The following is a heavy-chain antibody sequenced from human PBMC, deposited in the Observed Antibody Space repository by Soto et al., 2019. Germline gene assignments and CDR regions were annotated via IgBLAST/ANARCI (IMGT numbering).Heavy chain of an antibody. CDR1: GFRFSTYW. CDR2: IDQDGSET. V-gene: IGHV3-7*01. D-gene: IGHD2-8*01. CDR3: ARALRVYCTNGVCYTLFDY. J-gene: IGHJ4*02. Sequence: GGSLRLSCAASGFRFSTYWMSWVRQAPGKGLEWVANIDQDGSETYYVDSVKGRFTISRDNAENSLYVQLNSLRAEDTAVYYCARALRVYCTNGVCYTLFDYSGQGALVPVSS.